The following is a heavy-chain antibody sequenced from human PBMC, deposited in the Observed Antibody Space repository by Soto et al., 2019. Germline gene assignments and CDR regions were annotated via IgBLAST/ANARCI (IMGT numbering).Heavy chain of an antibody. V-gene: IGHV3-48*01. D-gene: IGHD6-19*01. CDR3: ARGAIGYSSGWSQKGAFDI. J-gene: IGHJ3*02. CDR1: GFTFSSYS. CDR2: ISSSSSTI. Sequence: PGXSLRLSCAASGFTFSSYSMNWFRQAPVSGLEWVSYISSSSSTIYYADSVKGRFTISRDNAKNSLYLQMNSLRAEDTAVYYCARGAIGYSSGWSQKGAFDIWGQGTMVTVSS.